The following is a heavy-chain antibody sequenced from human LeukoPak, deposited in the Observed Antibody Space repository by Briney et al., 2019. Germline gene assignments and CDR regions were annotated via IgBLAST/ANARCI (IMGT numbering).Heavy chain of an antibody. CDR1: GYTFTGYY. J-gene: IGHJ6*03. V-gene: IGHV1-18*04. D-gene: IGHD6-13*01. CDR3: ARDYTGYSSSWYSYYYYYMDV. Sequence: ASVKVSCKASGYTFTGYYIHWVRQAPGQGLEWMGGFDPEDGETIYAQKFQGRVTMTTDTSTSTAYMELRSLRSDDTAVYYCARDYTGYSSSWYSYYYYYMDVWGKGTTVTVSS. CDR2: FDPEDGET.